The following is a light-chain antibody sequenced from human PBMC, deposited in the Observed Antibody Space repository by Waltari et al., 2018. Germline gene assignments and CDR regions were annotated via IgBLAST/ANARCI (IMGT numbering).Light chain of an antibody. CDR2: GTS. CDR3: LQYHISPLT. Sequence: EVVLTQSPGTLSLSPGDRATLPCRASQSITTNSLAWYQQKPGQAPRFLIYGTSSRATGIPDRFTGSGSGTDFTLTISRLEPGDFAVYYCLQYHISPLTFGGGTKVEIK. J-gene: IGKJ4*01. CDR1: QSITTNS. V-gene: IGKV3-20*01.